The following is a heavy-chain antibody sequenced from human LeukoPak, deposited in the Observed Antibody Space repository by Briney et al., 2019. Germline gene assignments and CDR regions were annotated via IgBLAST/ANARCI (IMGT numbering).Heavy chain of an antibody. CDR2: IYYGGST. V-gene: IGHV4-39*01. CDR1: GGSISYY. D-gene: IGHD3-10*01. CDR3: ARLGDYDSGSGGY. J-gene: IGHJ4*02. Sequence: SETLSLTCTVSGGSISYYWGWIRQPPGKGLEWIGSIYYGGSTYYNPSLKSRVTILVDTSKNQFSLKLSSVTAADTAVYYCARLGDYDSGSGGYWGQGTLVTVSS.